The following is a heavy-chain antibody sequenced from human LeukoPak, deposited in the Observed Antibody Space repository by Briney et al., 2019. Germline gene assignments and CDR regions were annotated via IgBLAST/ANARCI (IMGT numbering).Heavy chain of an antibody. V-gene: IGHV3-21*01. Sequence: GGSLRLSCAASGFTFSSYSMNWVRQAPGKGPEWVSSISSSSSYIYYADSVKGRFTISRDNAKNSLYLQMNSLRAEDTAVYYCARDSSRRYDFWSGYYGDAFDIWGQGTMVTVSS. CDR3: ARDSSRRYDFWSGYYGDAFDI. D-gene: IGHD3-3*01. CDR1: GFTFSSYS. J-gene: IGHJ3*02. CDR2: ISSSSSYI.